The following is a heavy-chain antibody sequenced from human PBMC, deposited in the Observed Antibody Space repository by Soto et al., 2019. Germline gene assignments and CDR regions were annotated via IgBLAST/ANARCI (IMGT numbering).Heavy chain of an antibody. CDR1: GYTFTGYY. CDR3: ARDILAGESGATGMEV. J-gene: IGHJ6*02. CDR2: INPNSGGT. V-gene: IGHV1-2*04. Sequence: GASAEVSCKASGYTFTGYYMHWVRQAPGQGLEWMGWINPNSGGTNYAQKFQGWVTMTRDTSISTAYMELSRLRSDDTAVYYCARDILAGESGATGMEVSGQGTPVTVPS. D-gene: IGHD1-26*01.